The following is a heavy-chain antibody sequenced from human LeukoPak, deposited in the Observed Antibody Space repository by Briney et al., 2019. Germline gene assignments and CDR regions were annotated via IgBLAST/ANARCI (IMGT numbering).Heavy chain of an antibody. CDR3: ARVGNHYYHSNWSCCPLDY. CDR2: INPSGGST. J-gene: IGHJ4*02. CDR1: GYTFTSYY. D-gene: IGHD3-22*01. V-gene: IGHV1-46*01. Sequence: GASVRVSCKASGYTFTSYYMHWVRQAPGQGLEWMGIINPSGGSTSYAQKFQGRVTMTRDTSTSAVYMELSSLRSEDTAVYYCARVGNHYYHSNWSCCPLDYWGQGTLVTVSS.